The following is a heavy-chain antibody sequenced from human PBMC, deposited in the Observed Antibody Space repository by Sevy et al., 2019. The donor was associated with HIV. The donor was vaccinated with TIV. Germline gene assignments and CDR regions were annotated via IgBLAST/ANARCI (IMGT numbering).Heavy chain of an antibody. CDR2: LSFGCGKI. CDR3: AREGCTRPHDY. J-gene: IGHJ4*02. V-gene: IGHV3-23*01. CDR1: EFNFNIYS. D-gene: IGHD2-8*01. Sequence: GGSLRLSCAVSEFNFNIYSMSWVRQAPGKGLEWVSTLSFGCGKINYADSVKGHFIISRDDSKNTLYLQMNSLRAEDTAVYFCAREGCTRPHDYWGQGTLVTVSS.